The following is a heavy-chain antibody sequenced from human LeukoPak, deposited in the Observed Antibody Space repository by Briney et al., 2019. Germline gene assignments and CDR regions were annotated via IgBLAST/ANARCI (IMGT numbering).Heavy chain of an antibody. CDR2: MYSSGST. CDR1: GGSISITSYY. V-gene: IGHV4-39*07. J-gene: IGHJ3*02. Sequence: SETLSLTCTVSGGSISITSYYWGWIRQPPGKGLEWIGSMYSSGSTYYNPSLKSRVTISVDTSKNQFSLKLSSVTAADTALYYCARILPYCTNGVCYKDAFDIWGQGTMVAVSS. D-gene: IGHD2-8*01. CDR3: ARILPYCTNGVCYKDAFDI.